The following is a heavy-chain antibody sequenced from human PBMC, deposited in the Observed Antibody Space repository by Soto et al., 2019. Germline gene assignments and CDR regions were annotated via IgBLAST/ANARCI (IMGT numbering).Heavy chain of an antibody. V-gene: IGHV4-31*03. J-gene: IGHJ4*02. CDR3: ARGWGPEVFDF. CDR2: FYYSGST. Sequence: QVQLQESGPGLVKPSQTLSLTCTVSGGAISSGGYYWSWIRQQPGKGLEWIGYFYYSGSTYYNPSLKSRVTISVDTSNNQFSLKLSSVTAADTAVYYCARGWGPEVFDFWGQGTLVTVSS. CDR1: GGAISSGGYY. D-gene: IGHD7-27*01.